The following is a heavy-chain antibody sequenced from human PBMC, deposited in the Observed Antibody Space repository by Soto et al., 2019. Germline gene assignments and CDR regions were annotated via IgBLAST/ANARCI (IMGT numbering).Heavy chain of an antibody. J-gene: IGHJ5*02. CDR1: AGTFSTAS. CDR3: ARDRDYDSSGDYYSWFDP. Sequence: VKVSCNASAGTFSTASMSWVRRAPGQEXVWMGGIIPSFGTANYAQKFQGRVTITADESTSTAYMELSSLRSEDTAVYYCARDRDYDSSGDYYSWFDPWGQGTLVTVSS. CDR2: IIPSFGTA. V-gene: IGHV1-69*01. D-gene: IGHD3-22*01.